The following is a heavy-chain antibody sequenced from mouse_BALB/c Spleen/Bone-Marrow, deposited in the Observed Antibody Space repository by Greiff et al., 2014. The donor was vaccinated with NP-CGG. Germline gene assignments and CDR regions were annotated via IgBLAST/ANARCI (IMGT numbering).Heavy chain of an antibody. CDR3: ASPRGYGAYYAIDY. Sequence: VQLQESGGELAKPGGSVKMSCKASGYTFSSYWMYWVKQRPGQGLEWIAYINPSTGCTEYNQKCKDKATLTAAKSCSATYMQLNRLTSEYSAVYYCASPRGYGAYYAIDYWGQGTSLTVSS. V-gene: IGHV1-7*01. D-gene: IGHD3-1*01. J-gene: IGHJ4*01. CDR2: INPSTGCT. CDR1: GYTFSSYW.